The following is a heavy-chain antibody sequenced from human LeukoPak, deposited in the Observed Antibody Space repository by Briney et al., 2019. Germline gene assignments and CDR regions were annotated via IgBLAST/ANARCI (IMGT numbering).Heavy chain of an antibody. CDR3: AKRVSYSFDC. CDR1: GFTFSSYS. J-gene: IGHJ4*02. CDR2: ISSSSSYI. Sequence: GGSLRLSCAASGFTFSSYSMNWVRQAPGKGLEWVSSISSSSSYIYYADSVKGRFTISRDNAKNSLYLQMNSLRAEDTALYYCAKRVSYSFDCWGQGTLVTVSS. V-gene: IGHV3-21*04. D-gene: IGHD6-6*01.